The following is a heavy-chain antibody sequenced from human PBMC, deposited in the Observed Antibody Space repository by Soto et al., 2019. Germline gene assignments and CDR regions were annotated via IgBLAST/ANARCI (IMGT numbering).Heavy chain of an antibody. Sequence: QPGGSLRLSCAASGFSFSGYGMHWVRQAPGKGLEWVAVIWYDGSNKYYADSVKGRFTISRDNSKNTLYLQMNSLRAEDTAVYYCTRDGAWYKPEGYFDYWGQGTLVTVSS. CDR1: GFSFSGYG. CDR3: TRDGAWYKPEGYFDY. CDR2: IWYDGSNK. J-gene: IGHJ4*02. V-gene: IGHV3-33*01. D-gene: IGHD1-1*01.